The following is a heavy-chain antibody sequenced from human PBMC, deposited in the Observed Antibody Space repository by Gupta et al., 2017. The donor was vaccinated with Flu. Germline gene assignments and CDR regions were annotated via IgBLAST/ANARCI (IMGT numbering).Heavy chain of an antibody. D-gene: IGHD6-19*01. Sequence: EVQLLESGGGLVQPGGSLRLPCTASGFTLRDYAMNLVRQAPGKGLEWVSIINHNGQSTHYADSVKGRFTISRDDSKSTLYLQMNNLGVEDTAVYYCASRGWNRISSFDSWGQGTLVTVSS. CDR2: INHNGQST. CDR1: GFTLRDYA. V-gene: IGHV3-23*01. J-gene: IGHJ4*02. CDR3: ASRGWNRISSFDS.